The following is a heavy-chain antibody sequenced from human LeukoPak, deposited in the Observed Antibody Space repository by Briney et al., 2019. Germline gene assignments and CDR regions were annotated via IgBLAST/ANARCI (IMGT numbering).Heavy chain of an antibody. J-gene: IGHJ3*02. D-gene: IGHD2-2*01. V-gene: IGHV1-2*02. Sequence: GASVKVSCKASGYTFTGYYMHWVRQAPGQGLEGMGWINPNSGGTNYAQKFQGRVTMTRDTSISTAYMEMSRLRSDDTAVYYCAREDCSSTSCSVCDIWGQGTMVTVSS. CDR2: INPNSGGT. CDR1: GYTFTGYY. CDR3: AREDCSSTSCSVCDI.